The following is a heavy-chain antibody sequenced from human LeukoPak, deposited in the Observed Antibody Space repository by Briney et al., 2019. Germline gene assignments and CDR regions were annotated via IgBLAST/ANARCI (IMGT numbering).Heavy chain of an antibody. CDR1: GGSISNTNW. V-gene: IGHV4-4*02. CDR3: SRENGAFSPFGY. J-gene: IGHJ4*02. D-gene: IGHD2-8*01. Sequence: TSETLSLTCGVSGGSISNTNWWRWVRQPPGQGLEWIGEISLTGLTHYNPSLESRVTVSLDKSKNQLSLNLTSVTAADTAVYYCSRENGAFSPFGYWGQGTLVTVLS. CDR2: ISLTGLT.